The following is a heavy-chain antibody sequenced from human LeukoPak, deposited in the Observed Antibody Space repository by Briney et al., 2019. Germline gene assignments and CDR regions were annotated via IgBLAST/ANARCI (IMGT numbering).Heavy chain of an antibody. CDR2: INHSGST. V-gene: IGHV4-34*01. J-gene: IGHJ5*02. Sequence: SETLSLTCAVYGGSFSGYYWSWIRQPPGKGLEWIGEINHSGSTNYNPSLKRRVTISVDTSKNQFSLKLSSVTAADTAVYYCARGLSGDYVPDNWFDPWGQGTLVTVSS. D-gene: IGHD4-17*01. CDR3: ARGLSGDYVPDNWFDP. CDR1: GGSFSGYY.